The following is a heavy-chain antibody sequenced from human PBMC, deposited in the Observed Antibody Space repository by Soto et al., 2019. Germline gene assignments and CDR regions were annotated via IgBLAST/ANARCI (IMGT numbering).Heavy chain of an antibody. J-gene: IGHJ4*01. D-gene: IGHD2-15*01. Sequence: GGSLRLSCAASGFTFSNAWINWVRQAPGKGLEWVGRIKSKTDGGTTDFAAPVKGRFAISRDDSKDMVYLQMNSLKTEDTGLYYCTTDSHSTMLVVRFDYWGHGTLVTFSS. CDR3: TTDSHSTMLVVRFDY. V-gene: IGHV3-15*07. CDR1: GFTFSNAW. CDR2: IKSKTDGGTT.